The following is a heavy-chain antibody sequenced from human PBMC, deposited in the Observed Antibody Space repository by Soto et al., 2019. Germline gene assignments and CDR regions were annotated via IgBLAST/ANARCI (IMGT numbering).Heavy chain of an antibody. J-gene: IGHJ6*03. Sequence: SETLSLTCTVSGGSISSYYWSWIRQPPGKGLEWIGYIYYSGSTNYNPSLKSRVTISVDTSKNQFSLKLSSVTAADTAVYYCARIEEFYSYMDVWGKGITVTVSS. V-gene: IGHV4-59*01. D-gene: IGHD3-10*01. CDR1: GGSISSYY. CDR3: ARIEEFYSYMDV. CDR2: IYYSGST.